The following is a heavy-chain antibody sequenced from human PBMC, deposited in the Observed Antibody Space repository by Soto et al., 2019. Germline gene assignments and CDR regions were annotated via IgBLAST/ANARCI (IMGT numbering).Heavy chain of an antibody. V-gene: IGHV4-61*05. CDR1: GGSISSSGYY. J-gene: IGHJ4*02. CDR2: IHYSGST. D-gene: IGHD2-21*01. CDR3: TRGGDAYKNGH. Sequence: SETLSLTYTVSGGSISSSGYYWGWIRQPPGKGLEWIGFIHYSGSTNYNPSLKSRVTMSVDTSKNQFSLKLTSVNAAYTALYYCTRGGDAYKNGHWGQGTLVTVSS.